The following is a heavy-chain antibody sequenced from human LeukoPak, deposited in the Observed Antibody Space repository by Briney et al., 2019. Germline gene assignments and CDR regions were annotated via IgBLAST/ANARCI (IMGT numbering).Heavy chain of an antibody. CDR1: GFTFSSYA. D-gene: IGHD6-19*01. V-gene: IGHV3-30-3*01. CDR3: ARVRTGYSSGWYSAFDY. CDR2: ISYDGSNK. Sequence: GRSLRLSCAASGFTFSSYAMHWVRQAPGKGLEWVAVISYDGSNKYYADSVKGRFTISRDNSKNTLYLQMNSLRAEDTAVYYCARVRTGYSSGWYSAFDYWGQGTLVTVSS. J-gene: IGHJ4*02.